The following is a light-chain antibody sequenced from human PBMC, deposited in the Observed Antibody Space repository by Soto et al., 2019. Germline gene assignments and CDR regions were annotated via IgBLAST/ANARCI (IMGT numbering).Light chain of an antibody. CDR2: SAS. CDR1: QSISTY. J-gene: IGKJ1*01. Sequence: DIQMTQSPSSLSASVGDRVTITRRASQSISTYLHWYQQKPGRAPELLIYSASSLQSGVPSRFSGSGSGTDFTLTISSLKPEDFATYYCQQSYSTPRTFGQGTKVDIK. V-gene: IGKV1-39*01. CDR3: QQSYSTPRT.